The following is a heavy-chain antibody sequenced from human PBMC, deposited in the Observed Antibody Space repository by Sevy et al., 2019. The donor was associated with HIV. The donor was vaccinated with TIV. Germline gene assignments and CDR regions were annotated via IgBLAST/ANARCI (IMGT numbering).Heavy chain of an antibody. CDR1: GFTFSSYG. V-gene: IGHV3-30*03. Sequence: GGSLRLSCAASGFTFSSYGMHWVRQAPGKGLEWVAVISYDGSNKYYADSVKGRFTISRDNSKNTLYLQMNSLRAEDTAVYYCAALWFGELQSRGAFDIWGQGTMVTVS. J-gene: IGHJ3*02. D-gene: IGHD3-10*01. CDR3: AALWFGELQSRGAFDI. CDR2: ISYDGSNK.